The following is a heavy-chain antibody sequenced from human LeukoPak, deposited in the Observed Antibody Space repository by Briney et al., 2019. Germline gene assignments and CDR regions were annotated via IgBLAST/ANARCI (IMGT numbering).Heavy chain of an antibody. CDR1: GFTFSSYE. V-gene: IGHV3-48*01. CDR3: ARGKYMDV. Sequence: PGGSLRLSCAASGFTFSSYEMNWVRQAPGKGLEWVSYISSSTSTIYYADSVTGRFTISRDNVKNSLYLQMNSLRAEDTAVYFRARGKYMDVWGKGTTVTVSS. J-gene: IGHJ6*03. CDR2: ISSSTSTI.